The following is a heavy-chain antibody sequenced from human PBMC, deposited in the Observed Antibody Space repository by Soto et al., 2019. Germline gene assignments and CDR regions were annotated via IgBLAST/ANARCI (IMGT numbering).Heavy chain of an antibody. CDR2: IKQDGSEK. CDR1: GFTFSSYW. Sequence: GGSLRLSCAASGFTFSSYWMSWVRQAPGKGLEWVANIKQDGSEKYYVDSVKGRFTISRDNAKNSLYLQMNSLRAEGTAVYYWARGPDYGDYYFDYWGQGTLVTVSS. J-gene: IGHJ4*02. D-gene: IGHD4-17*01. V-gene: IGHV3-7*01. CDR3: ARGPDYGDYYFDY.